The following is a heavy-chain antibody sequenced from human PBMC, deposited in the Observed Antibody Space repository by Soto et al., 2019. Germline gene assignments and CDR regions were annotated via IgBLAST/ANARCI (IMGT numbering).Heavy chain of an antibody. CDR1: GYKFTTYF. V-gene: IGHV1-46*01. D-gene: IGHD2-15*01. CDR2: IHPSGDT. Sequence: QVQLVQSGAELKKPGASVKVACRASGYKFTTYFIHWARQAPGQGLEWMGMIHPSGDTGYAQKFRGRVTMTIDTSTTTAYMELRNLTSEDTAVYFSVRGYCTTSPCSGDFQFWGQGTLVTVSS. CDR3: VRGYCTTSPCSGDFQF. J-gene: IGHJ1*01.